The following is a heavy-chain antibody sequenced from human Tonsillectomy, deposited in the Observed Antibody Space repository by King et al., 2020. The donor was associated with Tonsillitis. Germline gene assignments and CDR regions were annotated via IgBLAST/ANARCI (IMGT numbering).Heavy chain of an antibody. V-gene: IGHV3-23*04. CDR2: ISGSGGSK. CDR1: GFTFSSYA. Sequence: VQLVESGGGLVQPGGSLRLSCAASGFTFSSYAMSWGRQAPGKGLEWVSAISGSGGSKYYADSVKGRFTLSRDNSKNTLYPQMNSLRAEDTAVYYCAKDFYDILSGYSTWGAFDIWGQGTVVTVSS. J-gene: IGHJ3*02. D-gene: IGHD3-9*01. CDR3: AKDFYDILSGYSTWGAFDI.